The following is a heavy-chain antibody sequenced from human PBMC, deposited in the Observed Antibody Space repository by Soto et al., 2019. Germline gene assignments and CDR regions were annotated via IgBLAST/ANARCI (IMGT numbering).Heavy chain of an antibody. V-gene: IGHV4-38-2*02. Sequence: TLSLTCAVSAYSSSSRCFRGCLRPPPGKGLEWIANMYNDGHTHYNPSLKSRDTMSVGTAKNQFSLKLNSVTAADTAVYYCARESYSGYNSYDYWGQG. CDR1: AYSSSSRCF. CDR3: ARESYSGYNSYDY. CDR2: MYNDGHT. J-gene: IGHJ4*02. D-gene: IGHD5-12*01.